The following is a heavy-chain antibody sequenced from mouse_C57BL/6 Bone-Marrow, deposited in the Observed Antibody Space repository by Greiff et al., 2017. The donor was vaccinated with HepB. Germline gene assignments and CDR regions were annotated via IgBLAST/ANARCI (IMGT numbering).Heavy chain of an antibody. J-gene: IGHJ3*01. Sequence: EVMLVESGGGLVQPGGSLKLSCAASGFTFSDYYMYWVRQTPEKRLEWVAYISNGGGSTYYPDNVKGRFTISRDNAKNTLYLQMSRLKSEDTAMYYCARHDDYDGFAYWGQGTLVTVSA. CDR1: GFTFSDYY. D-gene: IGHD2-4*01. CDR3: ARHDDYDGFAY. V-gene: IGHV5-12*01. CDR2: ISNGGGST.